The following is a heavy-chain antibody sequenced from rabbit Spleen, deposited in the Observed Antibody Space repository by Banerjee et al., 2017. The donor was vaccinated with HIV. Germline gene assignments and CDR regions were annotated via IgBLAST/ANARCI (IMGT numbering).Heavy chain of an antibody. CDR3: ARDTGSSFSSYGMDL. J-gene: IGHJ6*01. Sequence: QSLEESGGDLVKPGASLTLTCTASGVSLNDRDVMCWVRQAPEKGLDLIACIDAGDSGFTYYASWAKGRFTISKTSSTTVTLQMTSLTAADTATYFCARDTGSSFSSYGMDLWGQGTLVTVS. V-gene: IGHV1S40*01. CDR1: GVSLNDRDV. CDR2: IDAGDSGFT. D-gene: IGHD8-1*01.